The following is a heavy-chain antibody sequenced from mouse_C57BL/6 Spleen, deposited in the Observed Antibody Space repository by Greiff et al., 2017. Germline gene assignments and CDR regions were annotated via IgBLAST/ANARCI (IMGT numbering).Heavy chain of an antibody. V-gene: IGHV1-81*01. CDR3: GGEASITTVVEDY. CDR1: GYTFTSYG. Sequence: QVQLKQSGAELARPGASVKLSCKASGYTFTSYGISWVKQRTGQGLEWIGEIYPRSGNTYYNEKFKGKATLTAEESSSTAYMELRSLTSEDSAVXFCGGEASITTVVEDYWGQGTTLTVSS. D-gene: IGHD1-1*01. J-gene: IGHJ2*01. CDR2: IYPRSGNT.